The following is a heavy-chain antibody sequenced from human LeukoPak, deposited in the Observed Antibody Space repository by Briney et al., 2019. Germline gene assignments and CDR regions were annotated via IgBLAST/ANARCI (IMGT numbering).Heavy chain of an antibody. D-gene: IGHD2-2*02. Sequence: GGSLRLSCAASGFTFSSYAMHWVRQAPGKGLEWVAVISYDGSNKYYADSVKGRFTISRDNSKNTLYLQMNSLRAEDTAVYYCARDNRQYCSSTSCYSYFDYWGQGTLVTVSS. J-gene: IGHJ4*02. CDR1: GFTFSSYA. V-gene: IGHV3-30-3*01. CDR3: ARDNRQYCSSTSCYSYFDY. CDR2: ISYDGSNK.